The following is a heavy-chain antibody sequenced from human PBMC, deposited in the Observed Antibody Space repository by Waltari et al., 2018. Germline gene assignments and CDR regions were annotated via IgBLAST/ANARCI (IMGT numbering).Heavy chain of an antibody. CDR1: GYSISSGYY. V-gene: IGHV4-38-2*01. Sequence: QVQLQESGPGLVKPSETLSLTCAVSGYSISSGYYWGWIRQPPGKGLEWIGSIYHSGSTYYNPSLKSRVTISVDTSKNQFSLKLSSVTAADTAGYYCARHGLRYFDWLLYYFDYWGQGTLVTVSS. CDR3: ARHGLRYFDWLLYYFDY. D-gene: IGHD3-9*01. J-gene: IGHJ4*02. CDR2: IYHSGST.